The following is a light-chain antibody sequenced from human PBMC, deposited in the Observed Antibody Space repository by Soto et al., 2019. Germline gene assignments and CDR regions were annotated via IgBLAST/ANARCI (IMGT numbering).Light chain of an antibody. J-gene: IGKJ5*01. CDR3: QQYGPSLIT. V-gene: IGKV3-20*01. Sequence: EIVLTQSPATLSSFPGDRVTLSCRASQYINTRLAWYQHRPGQAPTLLISDASTRAPGIPDRFSGSGSGTDFTLTISRLQPEDYALYYCQQYGPSLITFGQGTRLEIK. CDR2: DAS. CDR1: QYINTR.